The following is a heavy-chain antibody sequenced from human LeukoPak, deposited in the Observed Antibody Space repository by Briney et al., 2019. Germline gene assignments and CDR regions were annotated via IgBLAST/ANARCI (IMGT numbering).Heavy chain of an antibody. J-gene: IGHJ4*02. CDR3: AKLSAGYSYGYREAYYFDY. D-gene: IGHD5-18*01. CDR1: GFTFSDYY. CDR2: ISSSGSTI. V-gene: IGHV3-11*01. Sequence: GGSLRLSCAASGFTFSDYYMSWIRQAPGKGLEWVSYISSSGSTIYYADSVKGRFTISRDNAKNSLYLQMNSLRAEDTAVYYCAKLSAGYSYGYREAYYFDYWGQGTLVTVSS.